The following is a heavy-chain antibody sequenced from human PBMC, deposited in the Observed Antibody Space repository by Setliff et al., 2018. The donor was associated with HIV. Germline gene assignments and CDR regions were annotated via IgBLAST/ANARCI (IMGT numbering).Heavy chain of an antibody. CDR2: IDYSGST. J-gene: IGHJ4*02. D-gene: IGHD3-16*01. CDR1: GGSISEYY. V-gene: IGHV4-59*08. Sequence: SETLSLTCTVSGGSISEYYWSWIRQPPGKGLEWIGYIDYSGSTNYNASLKSRLTMSIDTSKSQFSLKLSSVTAADTAVYYCARGSAGDMITFGGFDYWGQGTLVTVSS. CDR3: ARGSAGDMITFGGFDY.